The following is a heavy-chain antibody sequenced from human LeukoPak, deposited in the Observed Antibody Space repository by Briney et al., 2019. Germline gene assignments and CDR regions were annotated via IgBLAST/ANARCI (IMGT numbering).Heavy chain of an antibody. Sequence: GESLKISCKGSGYSFTSYWIGWVRQMPGKGLEWMGIIYPGDSDTRYGPSFQGQVTISADKSISTAYLQWSSLKASDTATYYCARPRSSSSWYYMDFWGKGTTVTVSS. D-gene: IGHD6-13*01. CDR3: ARPRSSSSWYYMDF. CDR1: GYSFTSYW. J-gene: IGHJ6*03. V-gene: IGHV5-51*01. CDR2: IYPGDSDT.